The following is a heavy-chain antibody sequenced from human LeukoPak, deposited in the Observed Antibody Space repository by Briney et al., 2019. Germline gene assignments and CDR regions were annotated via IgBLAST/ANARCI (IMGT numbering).Heavy chain of an antibody. D-gene: IGHD6-19*01. J-gene: IGHJ6*03. CDR1: GGSISNYY. V-gene: IGHV4-59*01. CDR2: IHYSGST. CDR3: SRGSSGWPHPSYYYHMDV. Sequence: SETLSLTCTVSGGSISNYYWTWIRQPPGKGLEWIGYIHYSGSTNYNPSLQSRVTISVDTSKNQFSLNLSSVTAADTAVYYCSRGSSGWPHPSYYYHMDVWGKGTTVTISS.